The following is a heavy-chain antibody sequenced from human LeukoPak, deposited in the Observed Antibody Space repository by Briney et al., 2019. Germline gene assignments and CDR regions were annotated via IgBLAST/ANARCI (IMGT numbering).Heavy chain of an antibody. Sequence: GGSLRLSCAASGFTFGSYGMHWVRQAPGKGLDWVAFVRYDGNNPYYSASVKGRFTISRDNSKNTLYLQMNSLRAEDTAVYYCAKDLIVVVARFDYWGQGTLVTVSS. J-gene: IGHJ4*02. CDR3: AKDLIVVVARFDY. V-gene: IGHV3-30*02. CDR1: GFTFGSYG. CDR2: VRYDGNNP. D-gene: IGHD2-15*01.